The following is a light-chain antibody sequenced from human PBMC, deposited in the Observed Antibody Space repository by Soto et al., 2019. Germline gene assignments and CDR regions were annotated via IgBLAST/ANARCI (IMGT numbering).Light chain of an antibody. CDR2: EVS. V-gene: IGLV2-8*01. J-gene: IGLJ2*01. CDR3: SSYAGSNNLV. Sequence: QSVLTQPPSASGSPGQSVTISCTGTSSDVGGYNYVSWYQQHPGKATKLMIYEVSKRPSGVPDRFSGSKSGNTASLTVSGLQAEDEAEYYCSSYAGSNNLVFGGGTKLTVL. CDR1: SSDVGGYNY.